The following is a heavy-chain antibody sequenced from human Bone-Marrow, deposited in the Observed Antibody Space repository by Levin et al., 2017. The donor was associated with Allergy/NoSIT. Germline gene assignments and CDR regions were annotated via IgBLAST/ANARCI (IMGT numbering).Heavy chain of an antibody. Sequence: SETLSLTCNVSGDSMRTYFWSWIRQPPGEGLEWIGYISYTGTATYNPSLKSRVSISIDTSKNHFSLRLTSVTPADTAVYYCARTSGYDWWFDPWGQGTLVTVSS. CDR2: ISYTGTA. J-gene: IGHJ5*02. CDR1: GDSMRTYF. D-gene: IGHD5-12*01. V-gene: IGHV4-59*01. CDR3: ARTSGYDWWFDP.